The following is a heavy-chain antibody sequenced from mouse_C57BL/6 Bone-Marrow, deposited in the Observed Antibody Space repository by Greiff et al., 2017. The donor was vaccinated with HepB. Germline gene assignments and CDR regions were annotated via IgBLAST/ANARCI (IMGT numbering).Heavy chain of an antibody. CDR1: GYTFTGYW. CDR2: ILPGSGST. V-gene: IGHV1-9*01. J-gene: IGHJ2*01. D-gene: IGHD1-1*01. CDR3: ASRYGSRDFDY. Sequence: QVQLQQSGAELMKPGASVKLSCKASGYTFTGYWIEWVKQRPGHGLEWIGEILPGSGSTNYNEKFKGKATFTADTSSNTAYMPLSSLTTEDSAIYYCASRYGSRDFDYWGQGTTLTVSS.